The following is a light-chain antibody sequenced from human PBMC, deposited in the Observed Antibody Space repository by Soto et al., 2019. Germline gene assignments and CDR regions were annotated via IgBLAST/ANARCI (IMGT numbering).Light chain of an antibody. CDR3: SSYTSSSTLV. CDR1: SSDVGGYNY. CDR2: EVS. J-gene: IGLJ2*01. Sequence: QSALTQPPSASGSPGQSVTISCTGTSSDVGGYNYVSWYQQHLGKSPKLMISEVSNRPSGVSNRFSGSKSGNTASLTISGLQAEDEADYYCSSYTSSSTLVFGGGTKLTVL. V-gene: IGLV2-14*01.